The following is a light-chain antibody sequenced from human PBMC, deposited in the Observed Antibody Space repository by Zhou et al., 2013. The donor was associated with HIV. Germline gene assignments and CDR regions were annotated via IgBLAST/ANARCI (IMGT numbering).Light chain of an antibody. CDR2: GAS. CDR1: QSVSSSY. J-gene: IGKJ4*01. Sequence: EIVLTQSPGTLSLSPGERATLSCRASQSVSSSYLAWYQQKPGQAPRLLIYGASSRATGIPDRFSGSGSGTDFTLTISSLEPEDFAVYYCQQRSQWPLTFGGGTKVEIK. V-gene: IGKV3D-20*02. CDR3: QQRSQWPLT.